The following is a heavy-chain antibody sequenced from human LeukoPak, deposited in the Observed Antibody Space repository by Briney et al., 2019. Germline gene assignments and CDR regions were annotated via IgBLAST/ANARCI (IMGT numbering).Heavy chain of an antibody. CDR2: IKSKTDGGTT. D-gene: IGHD1-26*01. J-gene: IGHJ3*02. CDR3: AKVKYGGIVGATSAFDI. CDR1: GFTFSNAW. V-gene: IGHV3-15*01. Sequence: GGSLRLSCAASGFTFSNAWMSWVRQAPGKGLEWVGRIKSKTDGGTTDYAAPVKGRFTISRDDSKNTLYLQMNSLRAEDTAVYYCAKVKYGGIVGATSAFDIWGQGTMVTVSS.